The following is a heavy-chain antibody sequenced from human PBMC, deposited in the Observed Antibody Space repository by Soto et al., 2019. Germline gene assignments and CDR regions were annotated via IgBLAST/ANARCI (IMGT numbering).Heavy chain of an antibody. J-gene: IGHJ4*02. CDR3: AHAGDYDLLTFDH. V-gene: IGHV2-5*02. Sequence: QITLKESGPTLVRPAQTLTLTCDFSGFSLSTYHMGVAWIRQPPGTALEWLALLYWDDDKRYSPALKDRLAISKDTSSNQVVLTITNIHPGDSATCFCAHAGDYDLLTFDHWGAGTLVAVSS. CDR2: LYWDDDK. D-gene: IGHD4-17*01. CDR1: GFSLSTYHMG.